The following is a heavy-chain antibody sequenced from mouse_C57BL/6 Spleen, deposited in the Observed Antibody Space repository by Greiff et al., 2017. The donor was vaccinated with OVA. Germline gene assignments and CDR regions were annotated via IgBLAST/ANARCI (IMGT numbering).Heavy chain of an antibody. D-gene: IGHD1-1*01. J-gene: IGHJ3*01. V-gene: IGHV1-9*01. CDR2: ILPGSGST. CDR1: GYTFTGYW. CDR3: ARRGYYGSSPAWFAY. Sequence: QVQLQQSGAELMKPGASVKLSCTATGYTFTGYWIEWVKQRPGHGLEWVGEILPGSGSTNYNEKFKGKATFTADTSSNTAYMQLSSLTTEDSAIYYGARRGYYGSSPAWFAYWGQGTLVTVSA.